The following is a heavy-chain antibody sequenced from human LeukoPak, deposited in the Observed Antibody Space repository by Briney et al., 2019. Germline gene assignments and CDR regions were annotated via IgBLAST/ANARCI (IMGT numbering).Heavy chain of an antibody. Sequence: GGSLRLSCAASGFTFSDYYMSWIRQAPGKGLEWVSYISSSGSTIYYADSVKGRFTISRDNAKNSLYLQMNSLRAEDTAVYYCARVGGGYCSGGSCYPLDYYYYYYMDVWGQGTMVTVSS. CDR2: ISSSGSTI. CDR1: GFTFSDYY. CDR3: ARVGGGYCSGGSCYPLDYYYYYYMDV. J-gene: IGHJ6*03. D-gene: IGHD2-15*01. V-gene: IGHV3-11*04.